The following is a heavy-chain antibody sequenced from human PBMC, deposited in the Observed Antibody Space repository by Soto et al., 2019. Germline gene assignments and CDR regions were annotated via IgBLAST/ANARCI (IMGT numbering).Heavy chain of an antibody. CDR3: ATLAAPRVYYGMDV. CDR2: ISSSSSYI. J-gene: IGHJ6*02. Sequence: GGSLRLSCAASGFTFSSYSMNWVRQAPGKGLEWVSSISSSSSYIYYADSVKGLFTISRDNAKNSLYLQMNSLRAEDTAVYYCATLAAPRVYYGMDVWGQGTTVTVSS. CDR1: GFTFSSYS. D-gene: IGHD2-15*01. V-gene: IGHV3-21*01.